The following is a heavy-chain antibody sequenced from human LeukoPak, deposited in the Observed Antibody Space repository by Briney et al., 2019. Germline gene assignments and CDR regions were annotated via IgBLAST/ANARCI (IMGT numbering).Heavy chain of an antibody. CDR2: ISSRSSYI. D-gene: IGHD1-1*01. CDR3: ARFYAGTVLDY. V-gene: IGHV3-21*01. Sequence: GGSLRLSCAASGFTFSSYTMNWVRQAPGKGLEWVSSISSRSSYIYYADSVKGRFTISRDNAKNSLYLQMNSLRAEDTAVYYCARFYAGTVLDYWGQGTLVTVSS. CDR1: GFTFSSYT. J-gene: IGHJ4*02.